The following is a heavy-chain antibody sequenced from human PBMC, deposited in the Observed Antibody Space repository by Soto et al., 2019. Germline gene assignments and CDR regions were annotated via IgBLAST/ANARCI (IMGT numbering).Heavy chain of an antibody. V-gene: IGHV4-34*01. CDR2: IHYSGTT. J-gene: IGHJ3*02. CDR1: GGSFSGYY. CDR3: ARGTRLRAVDI. Sequence: SETLSLTCAVYGGSFSGYYWTWIRQPPGKGLERIGEIHYSGTTNYNPSLKSRVTTSVNISKKQFSLKLSSVTVADTAMYYCARGTRLRAVDIWGQGTMVTVSS. D-gene: IGHD2-15*01.